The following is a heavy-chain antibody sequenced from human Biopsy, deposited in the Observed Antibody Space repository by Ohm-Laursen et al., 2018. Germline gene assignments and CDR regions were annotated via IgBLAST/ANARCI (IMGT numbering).Heavy chain of an antibody. J-gene: IGHJ4*02. CDR2: VSSDGKNK. V-gene: IGHV3-30*03. Sequence: SLRLSCAASGFTLSNYGMHWVRQAPGRGLEWVAAVSSDGKNKHYADSVQGRFTISRDNSKNTVDLQMNSLRAEDTAVYYCARDGIVVVPAAFHLDNWGPGTLVTVSS. CDR1: GFTLSNYG. D-gene: IGHD2-2*01. CDR3: ARDGIVVVPAAFHLDN.